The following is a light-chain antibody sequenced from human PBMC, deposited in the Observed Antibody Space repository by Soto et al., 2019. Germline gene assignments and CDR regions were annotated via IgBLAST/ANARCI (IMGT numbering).Light chain of an antibody. V-gene: IGLV2-14*03. CDR1: SSDIAAYNF. CDR3: TSWTTSTTMI. Sequence: QSALTQPASVSGSPGQSITISCTGTSSDIAAYNFVSGYQQHPGKAPKLMLYDVNIRPSGVSNRFSGSKSGNTPSLTISGLQAEDEADYYCTSWTTSTTMIFGGGTKVTVL. CDR2: DVN. J-gene: IGLJ2*01.